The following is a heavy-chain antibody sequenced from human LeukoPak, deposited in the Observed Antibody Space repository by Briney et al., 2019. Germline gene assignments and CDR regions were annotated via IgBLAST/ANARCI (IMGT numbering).Heavy chain of an antibody. Sequence: GGSQRLSCAASGFTVSSNYMSWVRQAPGKGLEWVSVIYSGGSTYYADSVKGRFTISRDNSKNTLYLQMNSLRAEDTAVYYCAREVHGDPTFDYWGQGTLVTVSS. D-gene: IGHD4-17*01. J-gene: IGHJ4*02. CDR3: AREVHGDPTFDY. CDR1: GFTVSSNY. CDR2: IYSGGST. V-gene: IGHV3-53*01.